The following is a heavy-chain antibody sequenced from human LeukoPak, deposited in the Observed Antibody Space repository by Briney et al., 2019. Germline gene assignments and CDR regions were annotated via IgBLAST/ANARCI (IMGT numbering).Heavy chain of an antibody. CDR1: GFTFSVYA. CDR3: ARDPRVVSGNT. J-gene: IGHJ4*02. D-gene: IGHD2-15*01. V-gene: IGHV3-23*01. Sequence: GGSLRLSCAASGFTFSVYAMSWVRQAPGKGLEWVSGIISGGTTYYADSVKGRFTISRDNSRDTLYLQMNSLRAEDTAVYYCARDPRVVSGNTWGQRTLVTVSS. CDR2: IISGGTT.